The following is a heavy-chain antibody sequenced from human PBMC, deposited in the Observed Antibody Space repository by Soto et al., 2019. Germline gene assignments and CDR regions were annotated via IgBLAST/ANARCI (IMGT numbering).Heavy chain of an antibody. J-gene: IGHJ6*02. V-gene: IGHV1-46*01. CDR3: ASDYGSGVEMDV. Sequence: QVQLVQSGAEVKKPGASVKLSCKPSGYTFSGYYVHWVRQAPGQGLEWMGVFKPTGGGSTSYAQRFQGRVTVTRDTSMSPVSMELGSLGFDDTAVYVCASDYGSGVEMDVWGQGTRVTVSS. CDR2: FKPTGGGST. CDR1: GYTFSGYY. D-gene: IGHD3-10*01.